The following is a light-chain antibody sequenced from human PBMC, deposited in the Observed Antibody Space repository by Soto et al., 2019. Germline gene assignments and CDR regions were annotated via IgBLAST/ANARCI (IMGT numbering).Light chain of an antibody. CDR2: GAS. V-gene: IGKV3-20*01. J-gene: IGKJ2*01. Sequence: EIVLTQSPGTLSLSPGEGATLSCRASQSVANNYLAWYQQKPGQAPRLLISGASNSATGIPDRFSGSGSGTDFSLTISRLESEDVAVYYCQHYGSSPPHTFGQGTKLEIK. CDR3: QHYGSSPPHT. CDR1: QSVANNY.